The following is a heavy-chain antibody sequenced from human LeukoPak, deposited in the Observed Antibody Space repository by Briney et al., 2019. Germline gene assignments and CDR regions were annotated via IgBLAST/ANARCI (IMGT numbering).Heavy chain of an antibody. CDR1: GFTFSSYG. CDR2: ISYDGSNK. Sequence: GRSLRLSCAASGFTFSSYGMHWVRQAPGKGLEWVAVISYDGSNKYYADSVKGRFTISRDNSKNTLYLQMNSLRAEDTAVYYCAKDSAPWELRKDFDYWGQGTLVTVSS. J-gene: IGHJ4*02. V-gene: IGHV3-30*18. D-gene: IGHD1-26*01. CDR3: AKDSAPWELRKDFDY.